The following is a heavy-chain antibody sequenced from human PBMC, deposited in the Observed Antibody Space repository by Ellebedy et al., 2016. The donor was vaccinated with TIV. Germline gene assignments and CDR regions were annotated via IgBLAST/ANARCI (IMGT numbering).Heavy chain of an antibody. V-gene: IGHV4-59*01. CDR3: ARDRVFQH. CDR1: GGSFSDYY. D-gene: IGHD3-10*01. J-gene: IGHJ1*01. CDR2: IYYSGST. Sequence: MPSETLSLTCTVYGGSFSDYYWSWIRQPPGKGLEWIGYIYYSGSTNYNPSLKSRVTISVDPSKNQFSLKLSSVTAADTAVYYCARDRVFQHWGQGTLVTVSS.